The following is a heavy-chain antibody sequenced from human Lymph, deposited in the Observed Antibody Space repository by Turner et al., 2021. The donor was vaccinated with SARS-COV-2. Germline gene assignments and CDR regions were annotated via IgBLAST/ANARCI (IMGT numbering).Heavy chain of an antibody. V-gene: IGHV3-30*04. CDR3: ARYASGGYFYCGMDV. CDR2: ISYDGSNK. CDR1: GFTFSTYA. Sequence: VQLVESGGGVVQPGRCLRLSCSASGFTFSTYAIYWVRPAPGKGLEWVAVISYDGSNKYYADSVKGRFTISRDNSKNTLYLQMNSLRAEDTAVYYCARYASGGYFYCGMDVWGQGTTVTVSS. D-gene: IGHD2-8*01. J-gene: IGHJ6*02.